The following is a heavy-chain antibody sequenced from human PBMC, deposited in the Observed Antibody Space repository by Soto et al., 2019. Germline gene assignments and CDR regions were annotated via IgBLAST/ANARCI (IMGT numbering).Heavy chain of an antibody. Sequence: EVQLVESGGGLEKPGGSLRLSCAASGFTFSNAWMNWVRQAPGKGLEWVGRIKSKTDGETTDYGAPVKGRFTISRDDSKNMLYLQMNSLKTEDTAVYYCTGSNSAARIAYWGQGTLVTVSS. J-gene: IGHJ4*02. CDR3: TGSNSAARIAY. CDR1: GFTFSNAW. V-gene: IGHV3-15*07. CDR2: IKSKTDGETT. D-gene: IGHD1-26*01.